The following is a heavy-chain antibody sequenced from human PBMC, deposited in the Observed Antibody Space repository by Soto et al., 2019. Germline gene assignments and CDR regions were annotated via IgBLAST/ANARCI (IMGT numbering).Heavy chain of an antibody. V-gene: IGHV3-74*03. CDR2: INTDGGTS. D-gene: IGHD2-2*01. CDR3: AREAGYCSRTSCYRRAFDT. Sequence: EVQLVESGGDLVQPGGSLRLSCAASGFTFSGHWMHWVRQVPGKGLEWVSRINTDGGTSAYADSVKGRFTISRDNAKNPLYLQMNALRAEDTAVYYCAREAGYCSRTSCYRRAFDTWGQGTTVTVSS. CDR1: GFTFSGHW. J-gene: IGHJ3*02.